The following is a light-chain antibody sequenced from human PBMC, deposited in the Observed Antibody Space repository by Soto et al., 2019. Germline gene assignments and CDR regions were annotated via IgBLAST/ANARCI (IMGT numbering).Light chain of an antibody. J-gene: IGKJ1*01. V-gene: IGKV1-5*03. CDR2: KAS. CDR3: QQYNSYSRS. Sequence: DIPMTQSPSTLSASVGDRVTITCRASETISSWLAWYQQKPGKAPKLLIYKASSLEAGVPPRFSGSGSGTEFTLTITSLQPDDFATYYCQQYNSYSRSFGQGTKVEIK. CDR1: ETISSW.